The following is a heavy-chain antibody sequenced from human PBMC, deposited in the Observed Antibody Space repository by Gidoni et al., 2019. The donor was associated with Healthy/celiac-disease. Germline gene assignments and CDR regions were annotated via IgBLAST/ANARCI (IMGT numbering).Heavy chain of an antibody. J-gene: IGHJ6*02. Sequence: QVQLVQSGAEVKKPGSSVKVSCKASGGTFSSYAISWVRQAPGQGLEWMGGIIPIFGTANYAQKFQGRVTITADESTSTAYMELSSLRSEDTAVYYCARAVGAARLGYYYGMDVWGQGTTVTVSS. CDR1: GGTFSSYA. CDR3: ARAVGAARLGYYYGMDV. CDR2: IIPIFGTA. D-gene: IGHD6-6*01. V-gene: IGHV1-69*01.